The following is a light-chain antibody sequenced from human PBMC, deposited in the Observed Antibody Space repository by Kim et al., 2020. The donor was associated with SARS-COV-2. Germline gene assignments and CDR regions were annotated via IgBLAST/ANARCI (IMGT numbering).Light chain of an antibody. V-gene: IGLV1-47*01. CDR2: RND. CDR1: NTNIGADF. CDR3: AVWDDSRSGPWV. J-gene: IGLJ3*02. Sequence: LTQPPSASGTPGQRVTISCSGTNTNIGADFVYWYQQLPGTAPKLLIYRNDRRPSGVPDRFSGSKSGPSASLAISGLRPDDEATYYCAVWDDSRSGPWVFGGGTQLTVL.